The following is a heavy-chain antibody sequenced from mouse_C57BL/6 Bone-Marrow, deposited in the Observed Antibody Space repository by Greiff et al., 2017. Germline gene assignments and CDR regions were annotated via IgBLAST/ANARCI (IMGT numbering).Heavy chain of an antibody. V-gene: IGHV5-2*01. CDR3: ARVEGAWFAD. CDR1: EYEFPSHD. CDR2: INSDGGST. J-gene: IGHJ3*01. Sequence: DVHLVESGGGLVQPGESLKLSCESNEYEFPSHDMSWVRKTPEKRLELVAAINSDGGSTYYPDTMERRFIISRDNTKKPLYLQMSRLRSEDTALXNGARVEGAWFADWGQGTLVTVSA. D-gene: IGHD3-3*01.